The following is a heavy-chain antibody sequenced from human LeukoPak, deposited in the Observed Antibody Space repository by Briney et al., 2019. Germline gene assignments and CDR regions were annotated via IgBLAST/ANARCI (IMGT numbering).Heavy chain of an antibody. CDR2: ISGSGGST. CDR3: AKLADTMIVVVIKFDY. D-gene: IGHD3-22*01. V-gene: IGHV3-23*01. J-gene: IGHJ4*02. CDR1: GFTFSSYA. Sequence: PGGSLRFSCAASGFTFSSYAMSWVRQSPGKGLEWVSAISGSGGSTYYADSAKGRCTISRDNSKNTLYLQMNSLRAEDTAVYYCAKLADTMIVVVIKFDYWGQGTLVTVSS.